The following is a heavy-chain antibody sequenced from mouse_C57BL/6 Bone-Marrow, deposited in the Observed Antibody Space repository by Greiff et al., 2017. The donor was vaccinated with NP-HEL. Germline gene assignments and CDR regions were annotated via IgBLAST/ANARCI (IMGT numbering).Heavy chain of an antibody. V-gene: IGHV1-15*01. Sequence: QVQLQQSGAELVRPGASVTLSCKASGYTFTDYEMHWVKQTPVHGLEWIGAIDPETGGTAYNQKFKGKAILTADKSSSTAYMELRSLTSEDSAVYYCRRSDGYDEGDYWGQGTTLTVSS. J-gene: IGHJ2*01. D-gene: IGHD2-2*01. CDR3: RRSDGYDEGDY. CDR2: IDPETGGT. CDR1: GYTFTDYE.